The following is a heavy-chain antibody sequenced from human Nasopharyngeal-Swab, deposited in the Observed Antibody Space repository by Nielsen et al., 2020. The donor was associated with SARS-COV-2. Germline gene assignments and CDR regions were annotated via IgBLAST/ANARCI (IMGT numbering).Heavy chain of an antibody. D-gene: IGHD2-15*01. V-gene: IGHV1-18*01. CDR3: ARGGDPREVVAATDCFDP. CDR1: GYAFSSYG. Sequence: ASVKVSCKASGYAFSSYGITWVRQAPGQGLEWMGWISGYNLDTKYAQNFQDRVTMTRDTSTSTVYMELSSLRSEDTAVYYCARGGDPREVVAATDCFDPWGQGTLVTVSS. J-gene: IGHJ5*02. CDR2: ISGYNLDT.